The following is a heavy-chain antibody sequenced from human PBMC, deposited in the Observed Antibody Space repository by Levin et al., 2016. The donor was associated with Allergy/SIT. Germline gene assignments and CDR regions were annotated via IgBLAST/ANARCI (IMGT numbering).Heavy chain of an antibody. V-gene: IGHV3-23*01. CDR3: AKESGYYYGSGSGGMDV. D-gene: IGHD3-10*01. Sequence: VRQAPGKGLEWVSAISGSGGSTYYADSVKGRFTISRDNSKNTLYLQMNSLRAEDTAVYYCAKESGYYYGSGSGGMDVWGQGTTVTVSS. CDR2: ISGSGGST. J-gene: IGHJ6*02.